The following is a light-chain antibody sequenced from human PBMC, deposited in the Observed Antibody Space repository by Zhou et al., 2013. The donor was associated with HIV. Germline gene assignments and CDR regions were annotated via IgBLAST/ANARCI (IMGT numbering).Light chain of an antibody. Sequence: DFEMTQSPLFLPVTLGQPASISCRSNQSLVYSDGHTYLNWFLQRPGHSPRRLIYKVFNRDSGVPDRFSGSGSGTNFTLRISSVEPEDVGVYYCMQGTSWPCSFGQGTRLDIK. CDR1: QSLVYSDGHTY. CDR2: KVF. CDR3: MQGTSWPCS. V-gene: IGKV2-30*01. J-gene: IGKJ2*04.